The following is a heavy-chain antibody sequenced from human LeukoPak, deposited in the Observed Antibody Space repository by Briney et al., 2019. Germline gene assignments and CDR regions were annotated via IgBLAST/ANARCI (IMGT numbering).Heavy chain of an antibody. Sequence: PGTSLRLSCVVSELNFKTHAMHWVRQAPGKGREWVAGLSFDASGRNYADSVKGRFTISRHNSKNTVYLQMHSLSPEDRAIYFCARELQEVSLFYFDYWGQGSVVTVS. CDR1: ELNFKTHA. CDR3: ARELQEVSLFYFDY. CDR2: LSFDASGR. V-gene: IGHV3-30*04. J-gene: IGHJ4*02. D-gene: IGHD1-14*01.